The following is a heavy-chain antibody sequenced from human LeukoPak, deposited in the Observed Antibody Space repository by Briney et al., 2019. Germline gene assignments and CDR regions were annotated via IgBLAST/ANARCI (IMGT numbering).Heavy chain of an antibody. CDR2: IYYSGST. CDR3: ARSIETYYYDSSGYSAFDY. Sequence: KASETLSLTCTVSGGSISSYYWSWIRQPPGKGLEWIGYIYYSGSTNYNPSLKSRVTISVDTSKNQFSLKLSSVTAADTAVYYCARSIETYYYDSSGYSAFDYWGQGTLVTVSS. V-gene: IGHV4-59*12. CDR1: GGSISSYY. J-gene: IGHJ4*02. D-gene: IGHD3-22*01.